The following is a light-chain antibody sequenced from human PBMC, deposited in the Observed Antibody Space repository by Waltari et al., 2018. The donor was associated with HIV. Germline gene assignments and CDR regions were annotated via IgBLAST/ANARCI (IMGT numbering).Light chain of an antibody. Sequence: DIVMTQSPDSLAVSLGERATINCKSSQTILYSSNNKNYLSWYQQRPGQSPKLLIYWASTRESGVPDRFSGSGSGTDFTLTISGLQAEDVALYYCQQYFNAPYTFGQGTKVEI. CDR3: QQYFNAPYT. CDR2: WAS. V-gene: IGKV4-1*01. J-gene: IGKJ2*01. CDR1: QTILYSSNNKNY.